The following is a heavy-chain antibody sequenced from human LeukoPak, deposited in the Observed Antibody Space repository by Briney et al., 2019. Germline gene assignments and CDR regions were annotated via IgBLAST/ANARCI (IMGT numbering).Heavy chain of an antibody. CDR1: GFTFSSYA. J-gene: IGHJ2*01. Sequence: PGGSLRLSCAASGFTFSSYAMSWVRQAPGKGLEWVSAIRGSGGSTYYADSVKGRFTISRDNSKNTLYLQMNSLRAEDTAVYYCAKDGWRKIAAAVNWYFDLWGRGTLVTVSS. CDR2: IRGSGGST. V-gene: IGHV3-23*01. D-gene: IGHD6-13*01. CDR3: AKDGWRKIAAAVNWYFDL.